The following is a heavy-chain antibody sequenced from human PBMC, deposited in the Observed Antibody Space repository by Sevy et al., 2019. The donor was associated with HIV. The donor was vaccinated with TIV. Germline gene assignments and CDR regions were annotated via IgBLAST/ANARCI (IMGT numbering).Heavy chain of an antibody. CDR3: ARESCVGADDAADI. Sequence: GGSLRLSCAASGFTLRDYYMTWIRQAPGKGLEWVANIKGDGSEAFYAESLRGRFTIFRDNAKNSVFLEMRSLRDEDTATYYCARESCVGADDAADIWGQGTLVTVSS. CDR1: GFTLRDYY. J-gene: IGHJ3*02. CDR2: IKGDGSEA. V-gene: IGHV3-7*01. D-gene: IGHD6-25*01.